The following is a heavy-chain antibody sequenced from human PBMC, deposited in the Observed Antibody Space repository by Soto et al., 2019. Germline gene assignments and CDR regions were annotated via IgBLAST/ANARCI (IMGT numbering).Heavy chain of an antibody. CDR1: GYTFTNYG. Sequence: QVQLVQSGAEVKKPGASVKVSCKASGYTFTNYGIXXXXXXXXXXXEWRGWIRDSNGNTNYAQRVQGRVTKTTDTXXXXAXMXLXXXXXXXXXXYYCARSQSXXYEGCGYWGQGTLVTVSS. CDR3: ARSQSXXYEGCGY. V-gene: IGHV1-18*01. D-gene: IGHD5-12*01. CDR2: IRDSNGNT. J-gene: IGHJ4*02.